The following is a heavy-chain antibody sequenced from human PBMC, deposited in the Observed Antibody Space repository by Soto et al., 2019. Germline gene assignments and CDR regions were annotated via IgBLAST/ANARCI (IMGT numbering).Heavy chain of an antibody. J-gene: IGHJ4*02. V-gene: IGHV4-39*01. CDR1: GGSISSSSYY. Sequence: SETLSLTCTVSGGSISSSSYYWGWIRQPPGKGLEWIGSIYYSGSTYYNPSLKSRVTISVDTSRNQFSLKLSSVTAADTAVYYCARNRMGDDYWGQGNLVTVSS. CDR3: ARNRMGDDY. D-gene: IGHD3-16*01. CDR2: IYYSGST.